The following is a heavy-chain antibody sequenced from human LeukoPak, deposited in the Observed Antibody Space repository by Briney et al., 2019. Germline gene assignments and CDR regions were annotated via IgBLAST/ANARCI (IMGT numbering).Heavy chain of an antibody. CDR1: GLTFSSYA. Sequence: GGSLRLSCAASGLTFSSYAMTWVRQAPGKGLEWVSAISGSGGTTHYADSVKGRFTISRDNSKNTLSLQMNSLRAEDTAVYYCAKDGYYESSGYSYFDYWGQGTLVTAS. V-gene: IGHV3-23*01. CDR3: AKDGYYESSGYSYFDY. J-gene: IGHJ4*02. D-gene: IGHD3-22*01. CDR2: ISGSGGTT.